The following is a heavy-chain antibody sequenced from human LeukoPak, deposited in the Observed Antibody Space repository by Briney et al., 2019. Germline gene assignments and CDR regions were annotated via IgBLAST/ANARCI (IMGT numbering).Heavy chain of an antibody. V-gene: IGHV3-30-3*01. D-gene: IGHD6-19*01. Sequence: PGGSLRLSSAASGFTFNTNAMQWVRQAPGKGLEWVAVISYDGSTKYYADSLKGRFTISRDNSKNTLYLQMNSLRAEDTAVYYCARDTYTSGWFVLDYCGQGTLVTVSS. CDR2: ISYDGSTK. J-gene: IGHJ4*02. CDR1: GFTFNTNA. CDR3: ARDTYTSGWFVLDY.